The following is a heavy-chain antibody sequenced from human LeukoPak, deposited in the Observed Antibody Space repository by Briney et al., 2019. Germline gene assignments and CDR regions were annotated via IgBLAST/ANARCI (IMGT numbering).Heavy chain of an antibody. CDR1: GFTISSYA. CDR3: AKESGSGWYFDAFDI. V-gene: IGHV3-23*01. Sequence: GGSLRLSCAASGFTISSYAMNWVRQAPGKGLEWVSVISDSGGSTYYADSVKGRFNISRHNTNNTLYLQMKSLRAEDTAVYYRAKESGSGWYFDAFDILGEGAMVTVSS. D-gene: IGHD6-19*01. CDR2: ISDSGGST. J-gene: IGHJ3*02.